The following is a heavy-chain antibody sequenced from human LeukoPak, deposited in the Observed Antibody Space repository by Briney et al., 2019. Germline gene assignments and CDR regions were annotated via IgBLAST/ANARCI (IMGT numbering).Heavy chain of an antibody. J-gene: IGHJ4*02. Sequence: GGSLRLSCAASGFIFHSYWMSWVRQAPGKGLEWVANIKQDGSEKYYVDSVKGRFTISRDNAKKSLYLQMNSLRAEDTAVYYCARLVSSIAAGDSYDYWGQGSLVTVSS. CDR1: GFIFHSYW. CDR2: IKQDGSEK. V-gene: IGHV3-7*01. CDR3: ARLVSSIAAGDSYDY. D-gene: IGHD6-13*01.